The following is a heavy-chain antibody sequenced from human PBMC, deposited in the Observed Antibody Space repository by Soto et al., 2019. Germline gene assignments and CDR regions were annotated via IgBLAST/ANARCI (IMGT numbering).Heavy chain of an antibody. J-gene: IGHJ4*02. CDR1: GGTFSSYT. CDR3: ARDQDYDYIWGRSFDY. Sequence: QVQLVQSGAEVKKPGSSVKVSCKASGGTFSSYTISWVRQAPGQGLEWMGRIIPILGIANYAQKFQGRVTISADKATRAAYMELSSLRSEDTAVYYCARDQDYDYIWGRSFDYWGQGTLVTVSS. CDR2: IIPILGIA. D-gene: IGHD3-16*01. V-gene: IGHV1-69*08.